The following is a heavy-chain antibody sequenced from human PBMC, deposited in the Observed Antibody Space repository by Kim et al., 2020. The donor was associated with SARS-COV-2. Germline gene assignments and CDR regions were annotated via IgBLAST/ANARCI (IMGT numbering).Heavy chain of an antibody. CDR3: AIRDFVYGSGTHDYYYGMDV. CDR2: ISAYNGNT. Sequence: ASVKVSCKASGYTFTSYGISWVRQAPGQGLEWMGWISAYNGNTNYAQKLQGRVTMTTDTSTSTAYMELRSLRSDDTAVYYCAIRDFVYGSGTHDYYYGMDVWGQGTTVTVSS. J-gene: IGHJ6*02. CDR1: GYTFTSYG. D-gene: IGHD3-10*01. V-gene: IGHV1-18*01.